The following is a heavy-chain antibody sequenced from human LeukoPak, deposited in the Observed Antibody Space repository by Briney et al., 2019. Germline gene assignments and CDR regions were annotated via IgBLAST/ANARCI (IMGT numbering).Heavy chain of an antibody. D-gene: IGHD3-10*01. CDR2: IKEDGSEK. CDR1: GFTFSVYW. J-gene: IGHJ5*01. V-gene: IGHV3-7*01. CDR3: ARGGSWFAS. Sequence: GGSLRLSCVTSGFTFSVYWMSWVRQAPGKGLEWVANIKEDGSEKYYVDSVKGRFTISRDNAKNSLYLQMSSLRAEDAAVYYCARGGSWFASWGQGTLVTVSS.